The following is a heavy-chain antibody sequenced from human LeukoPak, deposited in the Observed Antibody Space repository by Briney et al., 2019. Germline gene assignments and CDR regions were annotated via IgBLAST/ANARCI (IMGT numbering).Heavy chain of an antibody. CDR3: ARVQDYYDSSGYYYDWFDP. D-gene: IGHD3-22*01. J-gene: IGHJ5*02. CDR1: GYTFTSYA. CDR2: INTNTGNP. Sequence: GASVKVSCKASGYTFTSYAMNWVRQAPGQGLEWMGWINTNTGNPTYAQGFTGRFVFSLDTSVSTAYLQISSLKAEDTAVYYCARVQDYYDSSGYYYDWFDPWGQGTLVTVSS. V-gene: IGHV7-4-1*02.